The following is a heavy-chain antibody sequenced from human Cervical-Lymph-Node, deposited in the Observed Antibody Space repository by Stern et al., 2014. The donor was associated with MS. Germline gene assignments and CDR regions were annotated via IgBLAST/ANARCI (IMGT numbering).Heavy chain of an antibody. CDR1: GFSFSDCY. J-gene: IGHJ4*02. V-gene: IGHV3-11*06. D-gene: IGHD6-13*01. CDR3: ASPGARTSSWYLLDY. CDR2: ISSSSSYT. Sequence: MQLVESGGGLVKPGGSLRLSCAVSGFSFSDCYMNWIRQAPGKGLEWMSYISSSSSYTSYADSVKGRFTVSRDNARNSLYLQMNSLRAEDTAVYYCASPGARTSSWYLLDYWGQGTLVTVSS.